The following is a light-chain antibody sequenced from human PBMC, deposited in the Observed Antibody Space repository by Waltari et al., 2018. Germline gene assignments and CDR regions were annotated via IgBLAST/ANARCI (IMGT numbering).Light chain of an antibody. V-gene: IGKV1-9*01. J-gene: IGKJ2*03. Sequence: IHLTQSPSSLSASIGDSVTITCRASQDISRYLAWYQQKPGEAPTLLINGASTLRSRVPSRFSGSGSGTDFTLTISRLEPQDFATXXCXXXXTXPLYSFGQGTKLE. CDR1: QDISRY. CDR3: XXXXTXPLYS. CDR2: GAS.